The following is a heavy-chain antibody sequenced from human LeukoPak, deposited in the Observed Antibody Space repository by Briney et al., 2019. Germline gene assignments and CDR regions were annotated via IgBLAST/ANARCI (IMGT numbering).Heavy chain of an antibody. Sequence: GASVKVSCKVSGYTLTELSMHWVRQAPGKGHEWMGGFDPEDGETIYAQKFQGRVTMTEDTPTDTAYMELSSLRSEDTAVYYCATIPGIAVAGVMDVWGKGTTVTVSS. D-gene: IGHD6-19*01. CDR2: FDPEDGET. V-gene: IGHV1-24*01. J-gene: IGHJ6*04. CDR3: ATIPGIAVAGVMDV. CDR1: GYTLTELS.